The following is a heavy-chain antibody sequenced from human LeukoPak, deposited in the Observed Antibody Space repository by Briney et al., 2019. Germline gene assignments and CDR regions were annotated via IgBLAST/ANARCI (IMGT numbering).Heavy chain of an antibody. CDR3: ASPTGSSGYGWDY. J-gene: IGHJ4*02. CDR1: GFTFSSYE. Sequence: PGGSLRLSCAASGFTFSSYEMNWVRQAPGKGLEWVSYISSSGSTIYYADSVKGRFTISRDNAKNSLYLQMNSLRAEDTAGYYCASPTGSSGYGWDYWGQGTLVTVSS. D-gene: IGHD3-22*01. V-gene: IGHV3-48*03. CDR2: ISSSGSTI.